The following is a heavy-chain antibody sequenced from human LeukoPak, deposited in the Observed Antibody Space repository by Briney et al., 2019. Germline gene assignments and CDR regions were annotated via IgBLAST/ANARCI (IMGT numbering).Heavy chain of an antibody. V-gene: IGHV1-46*01. Sequence: AASVKVSCKASGYTFTSYYMHWVRQAPGQGLEWIGIINPSGGSTSYAQKFQGRVTMTRDTSTSTVYMELSSLRSEDTAVYYCARNFAPFRTTAPRGTVFDYWGQGTLVTVSS. CDR3: ARNFAPFRTTAPRGTVFDY. D-gene: IGHD2/OR15-2a*01. CDR1: GYTFTSYY. CDR2: INPSGGST. J-gene: IGHJ4*02.